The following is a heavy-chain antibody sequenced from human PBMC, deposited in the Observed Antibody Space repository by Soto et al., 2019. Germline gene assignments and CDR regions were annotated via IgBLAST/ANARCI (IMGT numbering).Heavy chain of an antibody. D-gene: IGHD2-15*01. V-gene: IGHV1-69*13. Sequence: GASVKVSCKASGGTFSSYAISWVRQAPGQGLEWMGGIIPIFGTANYAQKFQGRVTITADESTSTAYMELSSLRSEDTAVYYCASTPHSRTLAAKYYYYYGMDVWGQGTTVTVSS. J-gene: IGHJ6*02. CDR2: IIPIFGTA. CDR3: ASTPHSRTLAAKYYYYYGMDV. CDR1: GGTFSSYA.